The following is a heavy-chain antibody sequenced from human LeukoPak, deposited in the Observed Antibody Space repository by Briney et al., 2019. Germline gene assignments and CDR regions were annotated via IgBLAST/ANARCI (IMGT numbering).Heavy chain of an antibody. J-gene: IGHJ4*02. CDR2: VSHSGST. CDR1: GGSISGYY. Sequence: PSETLSLTCTVSGGSISGYYWSWIRQPPGKGLEWIAFVSHSGSTNYNPSLKNRVAISRDTSKNQLSLKLSSVTAADTAVYYCARDRGSAGGFDFWGLGALVTVSS. V-gene: IGHV4-59*01. D-gene: IGHD6-13*01. CDR3: ARDRGSAGGFDF.